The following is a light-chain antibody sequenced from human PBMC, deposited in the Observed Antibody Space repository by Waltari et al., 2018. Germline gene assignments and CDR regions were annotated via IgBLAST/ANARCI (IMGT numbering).Light chain of an antibody. J-gene: IGKJ4*01. Sequence: EVVMTQSPAALSVSQGERVTLACKASQNIDNNLAWYQQKPGQSPRLLIYGASTRATGVPARFSGSGSGTDFTLTISSLQSEDCAVFYCQQYNRWPPLTFGGGTKVEIK. CDR3: QQYNRWPPLT. V-gene: IGKV3-15*01. CDR1: QNIDNN. CDR2: GAS.